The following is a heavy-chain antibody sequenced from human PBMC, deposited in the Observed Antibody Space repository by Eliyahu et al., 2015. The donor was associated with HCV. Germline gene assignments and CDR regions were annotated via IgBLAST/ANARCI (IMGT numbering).Heavy chain of an antibody. CDR2: VSWNNDVV. D-gene: IGHD3-10*01. CDR3: AKDVRVGSGPGSYFDS. V-gene: IGHV3-9*01. Sequence: EVRLVESGGGSVQPGRSLRLSCSASGFAFGNYAMHWVRQAPGKGLGWVSSVSWNNDVVDYADSVRGRFTISRDNTKNSLFLYMSGLRPEDTASYFCAKDVRVGSGPGSYFDSWGQGTQVTVSS. CDR1: GFAFGNYA. J-gene: IGHJ4*02.